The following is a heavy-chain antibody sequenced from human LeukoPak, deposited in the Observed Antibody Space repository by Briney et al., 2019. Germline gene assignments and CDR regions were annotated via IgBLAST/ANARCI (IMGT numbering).Heavy chain of an antibody. CDR3: ARHSYDSSGFVDY. CDR2: IYYSGIT. D-gene: IGHD3-22*01. Sequence: SETLSLTCTVSGGSISTYYWTWIRQPPGRGLEWIGYIYYSGITNYNPSLKSRVTMSVDTSRNQFSLRLNSVTAADTAVYYCARHSYDSSGFVDYWGQGTLVTVSS. V-gene: IGHV4-59*08. CDR1: GGSISTYY. J-gene: IGHJ4*02.